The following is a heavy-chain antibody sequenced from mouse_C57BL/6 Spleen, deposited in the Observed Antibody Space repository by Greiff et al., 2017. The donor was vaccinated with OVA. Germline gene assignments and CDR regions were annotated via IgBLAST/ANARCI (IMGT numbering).Heavy chain of an antibody. CDR3: AREDYYGSSFFAY. Sequence: QVQLQQPGAELVKPGASVKLSCKASGYTFTSYWMHWVKQRPGQGLEWIGMIHPNSGSTNYNEKFKSKATLTVDKSSSTAYMQLSSLTSEDSAVYYCAREDYYGSSFFAYWGQGTLVTVSA. V-gene: IGHV1-64*01. CDR1: GYTFTSYW. J-gene: IGHJ3*01. D-gene: IGHD1-1*01. CDR2: IHPNSGST.